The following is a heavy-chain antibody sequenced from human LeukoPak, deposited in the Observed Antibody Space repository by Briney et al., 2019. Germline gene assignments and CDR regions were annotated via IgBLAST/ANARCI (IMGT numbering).Heavy chain of an antibody. J-gene: IGHJ5*02. CDR2: ISGSGGST. D-gene: IGHD1-26*01. V-gene: IGHV3-23*01. Sequence: GGSLRLSCAASGFTFSSYAMSWVRQAPGKGLEWVSAISGSGGSTYYADSVKGRFTISRDNSKNTLYLQMNSLRAEDTAVYYCAKQGPLSSGSYSYNWFDPWAREPWSPSP. CDR3: AKQGPLSSGSYSYNWFDP. CDR1: GFTFSSYA.